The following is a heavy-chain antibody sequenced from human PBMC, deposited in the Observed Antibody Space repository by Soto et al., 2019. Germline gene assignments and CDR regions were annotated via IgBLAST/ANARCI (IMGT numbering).Heavy chain of an antibody. D-gene: IGHD3-3*01. CDR3: AKDGGLGN. CDR2: ISYDGSNK. Sequence: QVQLVESGGGVVQPGRSLRLSCAASGFTFSSYGMHWVRQAPGKGLEWVAVISYDGSNKYYADSVKGRFTISRDNSKYTLYLQMNSLRAEDTAVYYCAKDGGLGNWGQGTLVTVSS. J-gene: IGHJ4*02. V-gene: IGHV3-30*18. CDR1: GFTFSSYG.